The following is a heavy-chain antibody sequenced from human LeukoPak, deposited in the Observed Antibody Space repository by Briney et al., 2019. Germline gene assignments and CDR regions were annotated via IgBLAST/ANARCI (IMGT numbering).Heavy chain of an antibody. V-gene: IGHV3-21*01. J-gene: IGHJ5*02. CDR1: GFTFSTYS. CDR3: ARDFLGESGAGGP. Sequence: GGSLRLSCAGSGFTFSTYSMNCVRQAPGKGLDWIASINPSGTSVWHADSVRGRFTISRDNAKISLFLQMNSLTAEDTGVYYCARDFLGESGAGGPWGQGTLVTVSS. D-gene: IGHD3-10*01. CDR2: INPSGTSV.